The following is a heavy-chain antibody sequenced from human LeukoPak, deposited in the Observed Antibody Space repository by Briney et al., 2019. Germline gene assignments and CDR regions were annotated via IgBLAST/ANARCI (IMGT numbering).Heavy chain of an antibody. J-gene: IGHJ4*02. Sequence: GGSLRLSCAASGFTFSNYSMNWVRQAPGKGLEWVSSISSSSSYIYYADSVKGRFTISRDNAKNSLYLQMNSLRAEDTAVYYCARDGDYIYYFDYWGQGTLVTVSS. CDR2: ISSSSSYI. D-gene: IGHD4-17*01. V-gene: IGHV3-21*01. CDR1: GFTFSNYS. CDR3: ARDGDYIYYFDY.